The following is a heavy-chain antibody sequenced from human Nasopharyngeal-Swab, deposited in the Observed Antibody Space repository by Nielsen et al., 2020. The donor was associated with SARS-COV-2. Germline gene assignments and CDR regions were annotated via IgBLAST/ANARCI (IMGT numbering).Heavy chain of an antibody. CDR3: MSEAVAGTGDAFDI. V-gene: IGHV3-49*04. CDR1: GFTFGDYA. CDR2: IRSKAYGGTT. J-gene: IGHJ3*02. Sequence: GGSLRLSCTASGFTFGDYAMSWVRQAPGKGLEWVGFIRSKAYGGTTEYAASVKGRFTISRDDSKSIAYLQMNSLKTEDTAVYYCMSEAVAGTGDAFDIWGQGTMVTVSS. D-gene: IGHD6-19*01.